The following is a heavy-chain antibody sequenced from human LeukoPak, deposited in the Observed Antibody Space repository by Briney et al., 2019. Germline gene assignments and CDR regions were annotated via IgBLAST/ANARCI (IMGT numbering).Heavy chain of an antibody. D-gene: IGHD3-22*01. CDR2: INPSGGST. Sequence: ASVKVSCKASGYTFINYYMHWVRQAPGQGLEWMGIINPSGGSTSYAPKFQGRVTMTSDTATGTVYMELSSQKFEDTAVYYCARGSRYDIAYWGQGTLVTVSS. CDR3: ARGSRYDIAY. CDR1: GYTFINYY. V-gene: IGHV1-46*01. J-gene: IGHJ4*02.